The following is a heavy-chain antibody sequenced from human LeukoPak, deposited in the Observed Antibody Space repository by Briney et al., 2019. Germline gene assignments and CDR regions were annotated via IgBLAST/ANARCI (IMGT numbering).Heavy chain of an antibody. V-gene: IGHV5-51*01. D-gene: IGHD3-10*01. CDR3: ARIYYGSGSLLIGSFDY. CDR2: IYPGDSDT. CDR1: GYSFTSYW. J-gene: IGHJ4*02. Sequence: GESLKISCKGSGYSFTSYWIGWVRQMPGKGLEWMGIIYPGDSDTRYSPSFQGQVTISADKSISTAYLQWSSLKASDTAMYYCARIYYGSGSLLIGSFDYWGQGTLVTVSS.